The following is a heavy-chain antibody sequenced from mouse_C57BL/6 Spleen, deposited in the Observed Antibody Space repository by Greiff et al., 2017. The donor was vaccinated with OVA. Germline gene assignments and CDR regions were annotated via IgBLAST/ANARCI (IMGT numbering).Heavy chain of an antibody. V-gene: IGHV5-9-1*02. CDR2: ISSGGDYI. CDR3: TREGTGRDYFDY. D-gene: IGHD3-3*01. CDR1: GFTFSSYA. J-gene: IGHJ2*01. Sequence: EVQGVESGEGLVKPGGSLKLSCAASGFTFSSYAMSWVRQTPEKRLEWVAYISSGGDYIYYADTVKGRFTISRDNARNTLYLQMSSLKSEDTAMYYCTREGTGRDYFDYWGQGTTLTVSS.